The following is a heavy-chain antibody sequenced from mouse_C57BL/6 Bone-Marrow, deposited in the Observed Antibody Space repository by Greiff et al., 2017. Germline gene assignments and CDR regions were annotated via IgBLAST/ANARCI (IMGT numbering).Heavy chain of an antibody. CDR3: ARLEVDGSSCDWYFDV. CDR2: IYPRDGST. D-gene: IGHD1-1*01. CDR1: GYTFTSYD. Sequence: QVQLQQSGPELVKPGASVKLSCKASGYTFTSYDINWVKQRPGQGLEWIGWIYPRDGSTKYNEKFKGKATLTVDTSSSTAYMELHSLTSEYSAVYFCARLEVDGSSCDWYFDVWGTGTTVTVSA. V-gene: IGHV1-85*01. J-gene: IGHJ1*03.